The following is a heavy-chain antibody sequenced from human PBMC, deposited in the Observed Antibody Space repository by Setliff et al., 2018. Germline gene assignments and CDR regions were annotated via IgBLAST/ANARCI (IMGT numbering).Heavy chain of an antibody. J-gene: IGHJ5*02. CDR1: GGSITSGRYY. D-gene: IGHD3-10*01. CDR2: IHYSENT. V-gene: IGHV4-39*01. Sequence: PSETLSLTCTVSGGSITSGRYYWGWIRQPPGQGLEWIASIHYSENTYYNPSLKTRVTISVDTSKNQFSLKLSSVTVADTAVYYCARGATPRPTWYGVDWFDPWGQGTLVTVSS. CDR3: ARGATPRPTWYGVDWFDP.